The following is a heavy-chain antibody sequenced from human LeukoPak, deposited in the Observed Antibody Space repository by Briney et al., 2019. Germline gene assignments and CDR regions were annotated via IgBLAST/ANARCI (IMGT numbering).Heavy chain of an antibody. CDR1: GFTFSSYR. CDR3: ARGAGAAVFDY. J-gene: IGHJ4*02. CDR2: INGDGSNT. Sequence: HPGGSLRLSCAASGFTFSSYRMYWVRQAPGRGLVWVSRINGDGSNTNYADSVKGRFTISRDNAKNTVFLQMNSLGVDDTAMYYCARGAGAAVFDYWGQGTLVTVSS. V-gene: IGHV3-74*01.